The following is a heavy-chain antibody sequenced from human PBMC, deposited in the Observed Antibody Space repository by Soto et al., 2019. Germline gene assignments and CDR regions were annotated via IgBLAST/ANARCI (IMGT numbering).Heavy chain of an antibody. D-gene: IGHD6-19*01. CDR3: AGPISSGWFDP. J-gene: IGHJ5*02. V-gene: IGHV3-73*01. CDR2: IRRKPNSYAT. CDR1: GFDFSGSA. Sequence: EVQLVESGGGLVQPGGSLDLSCATSGFDFSGSAMHWVRQASGRGLEWLGRIRRKPNSYATIYAASVKDRITISRDDSKKMVYLHMSGLKTEDTAVYYCAGPISSGWFDPWGQGTLVSVTS.